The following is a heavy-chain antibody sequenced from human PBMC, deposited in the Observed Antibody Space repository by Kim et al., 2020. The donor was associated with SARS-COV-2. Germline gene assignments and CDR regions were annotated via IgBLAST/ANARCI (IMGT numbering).Heavy chain of an antibody. V-gene: IGHV5-51*01. D-gene: IGHD3-10*01. J-gene: IGHJ4*02. Sequence: DTRYRPSSQGQVTISADKSISTAYLQGSSLKASDTAMYYCASGSPYYFDYWGQGTLVTVSS. CDR3: ASGSPYYFDY. CDR2: DT.